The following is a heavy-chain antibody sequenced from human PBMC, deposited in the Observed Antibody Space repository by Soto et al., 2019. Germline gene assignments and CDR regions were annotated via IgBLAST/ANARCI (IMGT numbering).Heavy chain of an antibody. Sequence: QVQLQQWGAGLLKPSETLSLTCAVYGGSFSGYYWSWIRQPPGKGLEWIGDINHSGSTNYNPSLKSRVTIAVDTSKNQFSLKLSSVTAADTAVYYCARWEDIAALTPGGFDPWGQGTLVTVSS. J-gene: IGHJ5*02. CDR1: GGSFSGYY. D-gene: IGHD6-6*01. CDR3: ARWEDIAALTPGGFDP. V-gene: IGHV4-34*01. CDR2: INHSGST.